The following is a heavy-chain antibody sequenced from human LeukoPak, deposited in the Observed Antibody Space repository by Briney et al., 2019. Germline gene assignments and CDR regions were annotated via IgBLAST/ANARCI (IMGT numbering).Heavy chain of an antibody. D-gene: IGHD6-13*01. J-gene: IGHJ4*02. Sequence: PGGSLRLSCAASGFTFSSYGMHWVRQAPGKGLEWVAVIWYDGSNKNYADSVKGRFTISRDNSKNTLYLQMNSLRAEDTAVYYCAKEHMAAAGRLDYWGQGTLVTVSS. CDR3: AKEHMAAAGRLDY. V-gene: IGHV3-33*06. CDR1: GFTFSSYG. CDR2: IWYDGSNK.